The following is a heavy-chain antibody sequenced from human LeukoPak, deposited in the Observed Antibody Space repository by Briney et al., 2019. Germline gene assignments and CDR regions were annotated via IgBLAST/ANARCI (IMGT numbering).Heavy chain of an antibody. CDR3: ARHHASITGDDAFDI. D-gene: IGHD1-14*01. CDR2: IYPSDSDT. V-gene: IGHV5-51*01. CDR1: GYSFTSYW. Sequence: GESLKISCKGSGYSFTSYWIGWVRQLPGKGLEWMGIIYPSDSDTTYSPSFQGQVTISDDKSISTAYLQWSSLKASDTAMYYCARHHASITGDDAFDIWGQGTMVTVSS. J-gene: IGHJ3*02.